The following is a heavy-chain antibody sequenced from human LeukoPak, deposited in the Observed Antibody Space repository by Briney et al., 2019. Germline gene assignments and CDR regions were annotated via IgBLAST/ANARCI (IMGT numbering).Heavy chain of an antibody. V-gene: IGHV3-53*01. J-gene: IGHJ6*02. D-gene: IGHD5-18*01. CDR3: ASSYVTPLPAYYYYSMDV. CDR2: IYSGGST. Sequence: GGSLRLSCAASGFTVSSNYMSWVRQAPGKGLEWVSVIYSGGSTYYADSVKGRFTISRDNSKNTLYLQMNSLRAEDTAVYYCASSYVTPLPAYYYYSMDVWGQGTTVTVSS. CDR1: GFTVSSNY.